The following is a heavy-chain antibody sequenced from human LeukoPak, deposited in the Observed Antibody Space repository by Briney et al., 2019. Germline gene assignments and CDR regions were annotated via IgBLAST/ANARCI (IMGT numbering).Heavy chain of an antibody. J-gene: IGHJ5*02. V-gene: IGHV1-18*01. CDR1: GYTFTSYG. D-gene: IGHD2-2*01. Sequence: ASVKVSCKASGYTFTSYGISWVRQAPGQGLEWMGWISAYNGNTNYAQKLQGRVTMTTDTSTSTAYMELRSLRSDDTAAYYCARSGCSSTSCYGFWFDPWGQGTLVTVSS. CDR3: ARSGCSSTSCYGFWFDP. CDR2: ISAYNGNT.